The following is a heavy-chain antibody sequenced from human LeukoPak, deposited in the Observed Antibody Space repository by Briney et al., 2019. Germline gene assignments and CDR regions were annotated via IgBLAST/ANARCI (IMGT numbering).Heavy chain of an antibody. CDR3: ARTGGSSWYYYYGMDV. Sequence: PSETLSLTCAVYGGSFSGYYWSWIRQPPGKGLEWIGEINHSGSTNYNPSLKSRVTISVDTSKNQFSLKLSSVTAADTAVYYCARTGGSSWYYYYGMDVWGQGTTVTVSS. J-gene: IGHJ6*02. D-gene: IGHD6-13*01. V-gene: IGHV4-34*01. CDR2: INHSGST. CDR1: GGSFSGYY.